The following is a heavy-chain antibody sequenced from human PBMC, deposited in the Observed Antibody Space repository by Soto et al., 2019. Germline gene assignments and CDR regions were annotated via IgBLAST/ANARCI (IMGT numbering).Heavy chain of an antibody. CDR2: MFYSGTT. D-gene: IGHD2-21*01. CDR1: GGSINSSRFY. CDR3: ARQPVIMNSFDY. V-gene: IGHV4-39*01. J-gene: IGHJ4*02. Sequence: SETLSLTCTVSGGSINSSRFYWGWIRQPPGKGLECIGTMFYSGTTYYSPSLKSRVAISMDTSKNQFSLSLNSVTAADTAIYYCARQPVIMNSFDYWGQGALVTVSS.